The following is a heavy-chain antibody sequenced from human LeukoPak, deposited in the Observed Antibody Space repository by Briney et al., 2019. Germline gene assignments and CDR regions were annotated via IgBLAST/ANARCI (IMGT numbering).Heavy chain of an antibody. Sequence: SETLSLTCTVSGGSISSYYWSWIRQPPGKGLEWIGYIYYSGSTNYNPSLKSRVTISVDTSKNQFSLKLSSVTAADTAVYYCAREVHITTFEYWGQGTLVTVSS. CDR3: AREVHITTFEY. CDR2: IYYSGST. J-gene: IGHJ4*02. D-gene: IGHD1-20*01. CDR1: GGSISSYY. V-gene: IGHV4-59*13.